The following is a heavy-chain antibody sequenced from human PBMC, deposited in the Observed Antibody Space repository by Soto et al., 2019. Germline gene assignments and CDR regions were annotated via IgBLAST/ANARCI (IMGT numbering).Heavy chain of an antibody. V-gene: IGHV3-23*01. Sequence: PGGSLRLSCVASGFAFSTHAMSWVRQAPGKGLEWVSTFSGSGGNIYSAESVKGRLTISRDDSKNTLYLQMNSLRVEDTAVYYCAKDPPWTVGPLAMDVWGQGTTVTVSS. D-gene: IGHD1-26*01. CDR2: FSGSGGNI. J-gene: IGHJ6*02. CDR3: AKDPPWTVGPLAMDV. CDR1: GFAFSTHA.